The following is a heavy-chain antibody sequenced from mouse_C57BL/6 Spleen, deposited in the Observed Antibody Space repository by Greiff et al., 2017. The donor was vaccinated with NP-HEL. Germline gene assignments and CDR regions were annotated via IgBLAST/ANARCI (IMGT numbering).Heavy chain of an antibody. CDR2: IYPRSGTT. Sequence: QVQLQQSGAELARPGASVKLSCKASGYTFTSYGISWVKQRTGQGLEWIGEIYPRSGTTYYNEKFQGKATLTADKYSSTAYMELRSLTSEDSAVYFCARAGSIYVGIYYARDYWGQGTSVTVSS. V-gene: IGHV1-81*01. D-gene: IGHD1-1*01. CDR3: ARAGSIYVGIYYARDY. J-gene: IGHJ4*01. CDR1: GYTFTSYG.